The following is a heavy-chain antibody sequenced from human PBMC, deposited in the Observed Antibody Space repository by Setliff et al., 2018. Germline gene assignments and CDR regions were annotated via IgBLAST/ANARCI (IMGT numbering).Heavy chain of an antibody. D-gene: IGHD3-3*01. CDR1: GGSVGSDFSY. Sequence: PSETLSLTCTVSGGSVGSDFSYWTWIRQPAGKGLEWIGQIYTSWSTNYNPSLQSRVTISLDASKNQFSLRLTSVTAADTAVYYCARVTGFFYVDAWGKGTTVTVSS. V-gene: IGHV4-61*09. J-gene: IGHJ6*03. CDR3: ARVTGFFYVDA. CDR2: IYTSWST.